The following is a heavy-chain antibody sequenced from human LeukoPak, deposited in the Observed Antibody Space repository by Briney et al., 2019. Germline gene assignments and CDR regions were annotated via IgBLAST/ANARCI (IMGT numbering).Heavy chain of an antibody. CDR1: GYTFTGYY. J-gene: IGHJ4*02. Sequence: ASVKVSCKASGYTFTGYYMHWVRQAPGQGLEWMGWINPNSGGTNYAQKFQGWVTMTRDTSISTAYMELSRLRSDDTAVYYCARVLVKPRGNYFHDDYWGQGTLVTVSS. V-gene: IGHV1-2*04. D-gene: IGHD2/OR15-2a*01. CDR2: INPNSGGT. CDR3: ARVLVKPRGNYFHDDY.